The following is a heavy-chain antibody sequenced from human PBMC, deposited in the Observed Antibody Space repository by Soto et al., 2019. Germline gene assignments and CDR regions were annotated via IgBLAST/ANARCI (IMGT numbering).Heavy chain of an antibody. Sequence: GGPLRHSCAPSGFTFSSYSMNWVRQAPGKGLGRVRTISSSSSYIYYAVSVKGRFTISTDNAKNSLYLQLNSLTPEDTAVYYCARELETAVNFDYWGQGTLVTVSS. V-gene: IGHV3-21*01. J-gene: IGHJ4*02. CDR2: ISSSSSYI. CDR3: ARELETAVNFDY. CDR1: GFTFSSYS. D-gene: IGHD5-18*01.